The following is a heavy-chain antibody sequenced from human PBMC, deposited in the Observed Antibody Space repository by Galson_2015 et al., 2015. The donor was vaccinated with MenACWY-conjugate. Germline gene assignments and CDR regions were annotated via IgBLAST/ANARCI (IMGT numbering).Heavy chain of an antibody. J-gene: IGHJ4*02. D-gene: IGHD3-16*01. CDR3: AIAGGIDY. V-gene: IGHV3-48*02. CDR1: GFTFSTYA. Sequence: SLRLSCAASGFTFSTYAMNWVRQAPGKGLEWVSFISSGSNSIYYADSVKGRFTISRDNAKNSLYLQMDSLRDEDTAVYYCAIAGGIDYWGQGTLVTVS. CDR2: ISSGSNSI.